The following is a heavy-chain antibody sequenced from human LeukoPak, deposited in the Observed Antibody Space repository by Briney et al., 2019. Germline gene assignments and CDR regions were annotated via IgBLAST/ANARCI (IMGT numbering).Heavy chain of an antibody. CDR3: ARTAAGGALDV. CDR2: IYYSGST. Sequence: PSETLSLTCTVSGGSISSYYWSWIRRPPGKGLEWIGHIYYSGSTYYNPSLKGRVTISVDTSKNQFSLKVSSMTAADTAVYYCARTAAGGALDVWGQGTTVTVSS. CDR1: GGSISSYY. D-gene: IGHD6-13*01. J-gene: IGHJ6*02. V-gene: IGHV4-59*01.